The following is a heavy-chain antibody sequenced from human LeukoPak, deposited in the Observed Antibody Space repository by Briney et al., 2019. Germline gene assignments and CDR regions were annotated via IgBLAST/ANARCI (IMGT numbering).Heavy chain of an antibody. CDR2: IYYSGST. Sequence: SETLSLTCTVSGGSISSYYWSWIRQPPGKGLEWIGYIYYSGSTYDNPSLKSRVTISVDTSKNQFSLKLSSVTAADTAVYYCARRDQLLAFDPWGQGTLVTVSS. V-gene: IGHV4-59*04. D-gene: IGHD2-2*01. J-gene: IGHJ5*02. CDR1: GGSISSYY. CDR3: ARRDQLLAFDP.